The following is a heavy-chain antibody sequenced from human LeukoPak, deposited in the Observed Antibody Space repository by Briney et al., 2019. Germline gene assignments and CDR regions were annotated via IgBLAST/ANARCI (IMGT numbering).Heavy chain of an antibody. CDR2: IIPIFGTA. J-gene: IGHJ4*02. Sequence: GASVKVSCKASGYTFSSYAMNWVRQAPGQGLEWMGGIIPIFGTANYAQKFQGRVTIIADESTSTAYMELSSLRSKDTAVYYCAAGGDTAMVTGGDYFDYWGQGTLVTVSS. V-gene: IGHV1-69*13. CDR3: AAGGDTAMVTGGDYFDY. CDR1: GYTFSSYA. D-gene: IGHD5-18*01.